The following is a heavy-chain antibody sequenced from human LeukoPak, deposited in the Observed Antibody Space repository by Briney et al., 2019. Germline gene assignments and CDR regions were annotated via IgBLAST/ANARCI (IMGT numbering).Heavy chain of an antibody. J-gene: IGHJ4*02. CDR2: ISSSGSTI. CDR3: ASLPGIAAAGFFDY. Sequence: PGGSLRLSCAASGFTFSDYYMSWIRQAPGKGLEWVSYISSSGSTIYYADSVKGRFTTSRDNAKNSLYLQMNSLRAEDTAVYYCASLPGIAAAGFFDYWGQGTLVTVSS. V-gene: IGHV3-11*01. D-gene: IGHD6-13*01. CDR1: GFTFSDYY.